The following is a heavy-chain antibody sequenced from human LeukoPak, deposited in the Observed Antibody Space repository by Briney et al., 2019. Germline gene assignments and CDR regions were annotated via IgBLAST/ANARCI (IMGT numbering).Heavy chain of an antibody. J-gene: IGHJ4*02. D-gene: IGHD4-23*01. V-gene: IGHV3-21*01. Sequence: GRSLRLSCAASGFTFSSYSMNWVRQAPGKGLEWVSSISSSSSYIYYADSVKGRFTISRDNAKNSLYLQMNSLRAEDTAVYYCARDIWDYGGDWGQGTLVTVSS. CDR3: ARDIWDYGGD. CDR1: GFTFSSYS. CDR2: ISSSSSYI.